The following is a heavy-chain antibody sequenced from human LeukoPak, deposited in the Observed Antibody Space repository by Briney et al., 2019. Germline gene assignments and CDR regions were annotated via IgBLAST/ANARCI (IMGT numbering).Heavy chain of an antibody. J-gene: IGHJ4*02. V-gene: IGHV1-69*01. Sequence: SVKVSCKASGGTFSSYAIGWVRQAPGQGLEWMGGIIPIFGTANYAQKFQGRVTITADESTSTAYMELSSLRSEDTAVYYCARGPYYDYVWGSRKAYYFDYWGQGTLVTVSS. D-gene: IGHD3-16*01. CDR2: IIPIFGTA. CDR3: ARGPYYDYVWGSRKAYYFDY. CDR1: GGTFSSYA.